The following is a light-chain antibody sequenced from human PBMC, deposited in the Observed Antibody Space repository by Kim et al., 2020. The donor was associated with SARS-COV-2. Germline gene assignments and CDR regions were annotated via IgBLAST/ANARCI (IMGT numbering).Light chain of an antibody. CDR1: QSVSSSY. J-gene: IGKJ4*01. Sequence: EIVLTQSPGTLSLSPGERATLSCRASQSVSSSYLAWYQQKPGQAPRLLIYGASSRATGIPDRFSGSGSGTDFTLTISRLEPEDFGVYSCQQYGSSPLTFGGGTKVDIK. CDR2: GAS. V-gene: IGKV3-20*01. CDR3: QQYGSSPLT.